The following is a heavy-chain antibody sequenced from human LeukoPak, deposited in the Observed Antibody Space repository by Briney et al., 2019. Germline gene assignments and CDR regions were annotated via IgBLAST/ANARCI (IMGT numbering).Heavy chain of an antibody. V-gene: IGHV5-10-1*01. CDR3: ARRGYYYYGMDV. D-gene: IGHD3-10*01. Sequence: GESLQISCQDSGHSFTSYWISWVRPMPGKGLEWMGRIDPSDSYTNYSPSFQGHVTISVDKSISTAYLQWTSLKSSDSAMYYCARRGYYYYGMDVWGQGTTVTVSS. CDR1: GHSFTSYW. CDR2: IDPSDSYT. J-gene: IGHJ6*02.